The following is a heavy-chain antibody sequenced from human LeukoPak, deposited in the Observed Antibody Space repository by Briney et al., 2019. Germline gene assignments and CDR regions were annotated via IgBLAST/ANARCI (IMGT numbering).Heavy chain of an antibody. V-gene: IGHV4-59*01. CDR3: ARGNYYVSIDYYYYMDV. J-gene: IGHJ6*03. Sequence: SETLSLTCTVSGDSITSYYWSWIRQPPGKGLEWIGYIYYSGSTNYNPSLKSRVTISVDTSKNQFSLKLSSVTAADTAVYYCARGNYYVSIDYYYYMDVWGKGTTVTVSS. D-gene: IGHD3-10*01. CDR2: IYYSGST. CDR1: GDSITSYY.